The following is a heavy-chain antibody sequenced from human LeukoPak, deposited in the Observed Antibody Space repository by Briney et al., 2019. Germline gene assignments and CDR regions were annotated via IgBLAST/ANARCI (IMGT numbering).Heavy chain of an antibody. CDR1: GFTFSSYS. D-gene: IGHD3-10*01. Sequence: GGSLRLSCAASGFTFSSYSMNWVRQAPGKGLEWVSYISSSSSIIYYADSVKGRFTISRDNAKNSLYLQMNSLRAEDTAVYYCARVSYGSGSYPHDYWGQGTLVTVSS. J-gene: IGHJ4*02. CDR2: ISSSSSII. V-gene: IGHV3-48*01. CDR3: ARVSYGSGSYPHDY.